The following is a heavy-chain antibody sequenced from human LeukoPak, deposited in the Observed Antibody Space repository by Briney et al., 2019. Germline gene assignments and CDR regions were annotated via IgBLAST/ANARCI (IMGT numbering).Heavy chain of an antibody. CDR1: GFIFTSYG. D-gene: IGHD2-15*01. CDR3: ARDAVMGATPFYFDS. CDR2: ISSSGSNI. Sequence: PGGSLRPSCTASGFIFTSYGMNWVRQAPGKGLEWVSYISSSGSNIFYADSVKGRFTISRDQAKDSVFLQMNSLRAEDTALYFCARDAVMGATPFYFDSWGQGALGTVSS. V-gene: IGHV3-21*04. J-gene: IGHJ4*02.